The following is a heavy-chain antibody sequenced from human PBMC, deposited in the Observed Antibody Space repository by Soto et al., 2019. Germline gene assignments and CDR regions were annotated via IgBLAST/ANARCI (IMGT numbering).Heavy chain of an antibody. CDR2: ITGSGGGT. J-gene: IGHJ4*02. V-gene: IGHV3-23*01. D-gene: IGHD2-15*01. CDR1: GLTFSSSA. Sequence: PGGSMRLSCAASGLTFSSSAMTWVRQAPGKGLEWVSAITGSGGGTYYADSVKGRFAISRDNSKNTLYRQMDSLRAGDTAVYYCAKSTGCSGGICNWGQGTQVTVSS. CDR3: AKSTGCSGGICN.